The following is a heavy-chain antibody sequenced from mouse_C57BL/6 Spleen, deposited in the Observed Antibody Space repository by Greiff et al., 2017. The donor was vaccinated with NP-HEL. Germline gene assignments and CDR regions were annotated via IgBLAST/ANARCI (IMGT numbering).Heavy chain of an antibody. V-gene: IGHV1-50*01. CDR1: GYTFTSYW. D-gene: IGHD1-1*01. CDR3: ARGVITTVVDWYFDV. Sequence: QVQLQQPGAELVKPGASVKLSCKASGYTFTSYWMQWVKQRPGQGLEWIGEIDPSDSYTNYNQKFKGKATLTVDTSSSTAYMQLSSLTSEDSAVYYCARGVITTVVDWYFDVWGTGTTVTVSS. J-gene: IGHJ1*03. CDR2: IDPSDSYT.